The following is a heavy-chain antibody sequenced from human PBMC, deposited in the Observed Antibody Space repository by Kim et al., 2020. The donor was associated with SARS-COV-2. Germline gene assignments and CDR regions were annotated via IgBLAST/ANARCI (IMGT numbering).Heavy chain of an antibody. Sequence: GGSLRLSCAASGFTFSSYAMTLVRQAPGKGLEWVSAISAGGGSTYYADSVKGRFTISRDNSRNTLYLQMNSLRAEDTAVYYCAKDQVVTAIQGRYGYWGQGTLVTVSS. CDR1: GFTFSSYA. J-gene: IGHJ4*02. V-gene: IGHV3-23*01. D-gene: IGHD2-21*02. CDR2: ISAGGGST. CDR3: AKDQVVTAIQGRYGY.